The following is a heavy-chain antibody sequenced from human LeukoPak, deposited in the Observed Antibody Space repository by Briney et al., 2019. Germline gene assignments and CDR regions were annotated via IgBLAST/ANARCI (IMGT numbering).Heavy chain of an antibody. V-gene: IGHV1-2*02. CDR3: ARGGRGYSYVSSGALEP. CDR1: GYTFTGYY. D-gene: IGHD5-18*01. CDR2: INPNSGGT. J-gene: IGHJ5*02. Sequence: GASVKVCCKASGYTFTGYYMHWVRQAPGQGLEWMGWINPNSGGTNYAQKFQGRVTMTRDTSISTAYMELSRLRSDDTAVYYCARGGRGYSYVSSGALEPWGQGTLVTVSS.